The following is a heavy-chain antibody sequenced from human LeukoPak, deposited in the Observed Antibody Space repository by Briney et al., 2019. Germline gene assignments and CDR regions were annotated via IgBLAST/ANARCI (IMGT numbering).Heavy chain of an antibody. Sequence: SETLSLICTVSGGSISSYYWSWIRQPPRKGLEWIGYIYYSGSTNYNPSLTSRVTLSVDTSKNQFSLQLSSVTAPDTPGYYFVRGTEEYYVDRSGYYYVIDYWGQGTLVTVYS. V-gene: IGHV4-59*01. D-gene: IGHD3-22*01. CDR2: IYYSGST. J-gene: IGHJ4*02. CDR1: GGSISSYY. CDR3: VRGTEEYYVDRSGYYYVIDY.